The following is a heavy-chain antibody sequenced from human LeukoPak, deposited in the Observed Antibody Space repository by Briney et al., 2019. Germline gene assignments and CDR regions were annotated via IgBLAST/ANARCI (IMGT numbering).Heavy chain of an antibody. D-gene: IGHD2-15*01. CDR3: AKDLSWWAAADH. CDR2: VGGDDRT. CDR1: GFTLSGNA. J-gene: IGHJ1*01. Sequence: GGSLRLSCAASGFTLSGNAMSWVRQAPGRGLEWVSSVGGDDRTHYADSVRGRFTISRDNSMNTVSLDMNRLRVEDTAVYYCAKDLSWWAAADHWGQGALVTVAS. V-gene: IGHV3-23*01.